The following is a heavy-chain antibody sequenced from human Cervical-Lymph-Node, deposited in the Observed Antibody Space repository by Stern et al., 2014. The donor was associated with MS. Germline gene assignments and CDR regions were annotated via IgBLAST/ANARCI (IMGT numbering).Heavy chain of an antibody. CDR3: ARHSVGVKDFDS. CDR2: VYYNGPT. D-gene: IGHD4-23*01. J-gene: IGHJ4*02. Sequence: VQMVESGPGLVKPSETLSRNCTVSGGSIRTFSWSCIRQPPGRGLEGIGCVYYNGPTTHNPSLKSRVTMSVDTSKSQLSLRLHSVTAADTAVYYCARHSVGVKDFDSWGQGTLVTVSS. V-gene: IGHV4-59*01. CDR1: GGSIRTFS.